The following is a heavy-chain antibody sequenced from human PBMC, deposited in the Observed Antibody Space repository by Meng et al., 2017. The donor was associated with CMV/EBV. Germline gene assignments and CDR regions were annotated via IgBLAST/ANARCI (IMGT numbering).Heavy chain of an antibody. V-gene: IGHV4-30-4*08. J-gene: IGHJ4*02. CDR3: ARAQYSSSCDY. CDR1: GGSISSGDYC. Sequence: VLPEELGPGLVQPSQTPSHTCTVSGGSISSGDYCWSWIRQPPGKGLEWIGYIYYSGSTNYNPSLQSRVTISVDTSKNQFSLKLSSVTAAATAVYYCARAQYSSSCDYWGQGTLVTVSS. CDR2: IYYSGST. D-gene: IGHD6-13*01.